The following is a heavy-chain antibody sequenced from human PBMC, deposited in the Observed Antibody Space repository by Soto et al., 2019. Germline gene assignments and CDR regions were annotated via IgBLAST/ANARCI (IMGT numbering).Heavy chain of an antibody. J-gene: IGHJ5*02. D-gene: IGHD6-6*01. CDR1: GFSLSTSGER. CDR2: IDWDDDK. Sequence: GSGPTLVNPTQTLTLTCTFSGFSLSTSGERVTWIRQPPGQALEWLARIDWDDDKFYSSSLKTRLTISKDTSKNQVVLTMTNMDPVDTGTYYCARIRALGSSIWFDPWGQGTLVTVSS. V-gene: IGHV2-70*04. CDR3: ARIRALGSSIWFDP.